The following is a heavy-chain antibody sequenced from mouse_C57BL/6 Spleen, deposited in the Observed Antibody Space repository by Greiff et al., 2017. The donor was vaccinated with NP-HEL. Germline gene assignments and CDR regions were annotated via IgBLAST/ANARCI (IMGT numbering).Heavy chain of an antibody. Sequence: VQLQQPGTELVKPGASVKLSCKASGYTFTSYWMHWVKQRPGQGLEWIGNINPRNGGTNYNEKFKSKATLTVDKSSSTAYMQLSSLTSEDSAVYYCAREGYYGKMMDYWGQGTSVTVSS. CDR2: INPRNGGT. V-gene: IGHV1-53*01. D-gene: IGHD2-1*01. CDR1: GYTFTSYW. J-gene: IGHJ4*01. CDR3: AREGYYGKMMDY.